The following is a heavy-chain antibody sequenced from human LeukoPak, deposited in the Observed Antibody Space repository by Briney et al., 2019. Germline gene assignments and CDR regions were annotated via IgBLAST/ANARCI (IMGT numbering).Heavy chain of an antibody. CDR2: INWNGGST. D-gene: IGHD3-22*01. CDR3: ARDYYDSSGYSSFDY. J-gene: IGHJ4*02. Sequence: PGGSLRLSCAASGFAFRDYAMSWVRQAPGKGLEWVSGINWNGGSTGYADSVKGRFTISRDNAKNSLYLQMNSLRAEDTALYHCARDYYDSSGYSSFDYWGQGTLVTVSS. V-gene: IGHV3-20*01. CDR1: GFAFRDYA.